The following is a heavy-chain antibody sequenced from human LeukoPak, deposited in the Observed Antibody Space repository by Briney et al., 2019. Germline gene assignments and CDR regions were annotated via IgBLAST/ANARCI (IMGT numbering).Heavy chain of an antibody. V-gene: IGHV3-30*02. CDR3: AKDLLVVVAATPDY. CDR2: IRCDGSNK. CDR1: GFTFSSYG. J-gene: IGHJ4*02. D-gene: IGHD2-15*01. Sequence: GGSLRLSCAASGFTFSSYGMHWVRQAPGKGLEWVAFIRCDGSNKYYADSEKGRFTISRDNSKNTLYLQMNSLRAEDTAVYYCAKDLLVVVAATPDYWGQGTLVTVSS.